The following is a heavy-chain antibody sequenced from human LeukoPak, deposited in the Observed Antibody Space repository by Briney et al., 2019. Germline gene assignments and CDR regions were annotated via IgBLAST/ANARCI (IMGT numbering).Heavy chain of an antibody. CDR3: ARVFKMVAFDY. J-gene: IGHJ4*02. Sequence: GGSLRLSCAASGFTFSSYWMSWVRQAPGKGLEWVANIKQDGSEKYYVDSVKGRFTISRDNAKNSLCLQMNSLRAEDTAVYYCARVFKMVAFDYWGQGTLVTVSS. CDR1: GFTFSSYW. V-gene: IGHV3-7*01. D-gene: IGHD3-10*01. CDR2: IKQDGSEK.